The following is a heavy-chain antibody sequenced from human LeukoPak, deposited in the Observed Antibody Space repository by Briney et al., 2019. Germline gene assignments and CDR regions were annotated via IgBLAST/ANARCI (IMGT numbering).Heavy chain of an antibody. J-gene: IGHJ6*02. CDR3: AKDLARSGSYFYGGKYYYYGMDV. CDR1: GFSFSTNW. V-gene: IGHV3-23*01. Sequence: GGSLRLSCAASGFSFSTNWMAWVRQAPGKGLEWVSAISGSGGSTYYADSVKGRFTISRDNSKNTLYLQMNSLRAEDTAVYYCAKDLARSGSYFYGGKYYYYGMDVWGQGTTVTVSS. CDR2: ISGSGGST. D-gene: IGHD1-26*01.